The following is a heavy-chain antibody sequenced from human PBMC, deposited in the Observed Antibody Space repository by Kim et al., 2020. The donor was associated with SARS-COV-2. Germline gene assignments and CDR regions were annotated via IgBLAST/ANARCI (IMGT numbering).Heavy chain of an antibody. CDR1: GYSFTSYW. CDR3: ARLPRHLTGGTWYYYGMDV. J-gene: IGHJ6*02. CDR2: IYPGDSDT. V-gene: IGHV5-51*01. D-gene: IGHD3-9*01. Sequence: GESLKISCKGSGYSFTSYWIGWVRQMPGKGLEWMGIIYPGDSDTRYSPSFQGQVTISADKSISTAYLQWSSLKASDTAMYYCARLPRHLTGGTWYYYGMDVWGQGTTVTVSS.